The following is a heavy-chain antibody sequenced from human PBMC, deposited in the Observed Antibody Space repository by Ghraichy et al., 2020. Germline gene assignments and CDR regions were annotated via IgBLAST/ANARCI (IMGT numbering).Heavy chain of an antibody. CDR1: GFTFSSYW. J-gene: IGHJ4*02. D-gene: IGHD1-26*01. CDR3: ARVKGVGATIDY. CDR2: INSDGSST. Sequence: GGSLRLSCAASGFTFSSYWMHWVRQAPGKGLVWVSRINSDGSSTSYADSEKGRFTISRDNAKNTLYLQMNSLRAEDTAVYYCARVKGVGATIDYWGQGTLVTVSS. V-gene: IGHV3-74*01.